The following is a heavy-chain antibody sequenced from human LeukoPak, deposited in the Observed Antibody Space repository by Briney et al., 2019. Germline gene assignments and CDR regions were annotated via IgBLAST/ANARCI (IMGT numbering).Heavy chain of an antibody. J-gene: IGHJ3*02. CDR1: GSSISNYY. D-gene: IGHD4-23*01. Sequence: SETLSLTCTVSGSSISNYYWSWIRQPPGKGLEWIGYIYYSGSTNYNPSLKSRVTISVDTSKYQFSLRLSSVTAADTAVYYCARYRGNSDAFDIWGQGTMVTVSS. CDR2: IYYSGST. V-gene: IGHV4-59*08. CDR3: ARYRGNSDAFDI.